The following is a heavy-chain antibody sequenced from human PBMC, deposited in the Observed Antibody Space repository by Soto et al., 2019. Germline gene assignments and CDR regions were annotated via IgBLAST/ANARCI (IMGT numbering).Heavy chain of an antibody. V-gene: IGHV3-23*01. D-gene: IGHD2-15*01. J-gene: IGHJ3*02. CDR2: ISGSGGST. Sequence: EVQLLESGGGLVQPGGSLRLSCAASGFTFSSYAMSWVRQAPGKGLEWVSAISGSGGSTYYADSVKGRFTISRDNSKNTLYLQMNSLRAEDTAVYYCAKEGSYCSGGSCYSGAFDIWGHGTMVTVSS. CDR1: GFTFSSYA. CDR3: AKEGSYCSGGSCYSGAFDI.